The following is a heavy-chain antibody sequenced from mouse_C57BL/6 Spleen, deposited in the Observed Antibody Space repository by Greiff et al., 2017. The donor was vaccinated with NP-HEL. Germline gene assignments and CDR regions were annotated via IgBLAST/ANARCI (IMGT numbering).Heavy chain of an antibody. CDR3: ALDSSGQSFAY. J-gene: IGHJ3*01. D-gene: IGHD3-2*02. Sequence: QVQLQQSGPELVKPGSSFPLSFPSSGYAFSSSWMNWVKQRPGKGLEWIGRIYPGAGATNYNGKFKGKATLTADKSSSTAYMQLSSLTSEDSAVYFCALDSSGQSFAYWGQGTLVTVSA. V-gene: IGHV1-82*01. CDR1: GYAFSSSW. CDR2: IYPGAGAT.